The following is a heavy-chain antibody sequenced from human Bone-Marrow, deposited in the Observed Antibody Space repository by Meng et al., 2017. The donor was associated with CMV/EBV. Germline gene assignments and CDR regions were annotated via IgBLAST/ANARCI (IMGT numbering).Heavy chain of an antibody. CDR1: GFTFSSYA. Sequence: GESLKISCAASGFTFSSYAMHWVRQAPGKGLGWVAVISYDGSNKYYADSVKGRFTISRDNSKNTLYLQMNSLRAEDTAVYYCARVWFPCIMIFGVVIIVYYYGMNVWDQGPTVPVSS. V-gene: IGHV3-30-3*01. CDR3: ARVWFPCIMIFGVVIIVYYYGMNV. D-gene: IGHD3-3*01. CDR2: ISYDGSNK. J-gene: IGHJ6*02.